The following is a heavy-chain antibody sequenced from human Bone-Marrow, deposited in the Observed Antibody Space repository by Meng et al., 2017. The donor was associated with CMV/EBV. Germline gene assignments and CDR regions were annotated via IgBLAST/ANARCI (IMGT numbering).Heavy chain of an antibody. Sequence: GESLKISCTASGFIFSNYWMHWVRQAPGKGLVWVSRLNGDGSYLDYADSVKGRFTISRDNARNTLYLQMSSLRVDDTAVYYCAKDLGFYDFWDDYSTVYTMDVWGQGTSVTVSS. J-gene: IGHJ6*02. V-gene: IGHV3-74*01. CDR2: LNGDGSYL. D-gene: IGHD3-3*01. CDR3: AKDLGFYDFWDDYSTVYTMDV. CDR1: GFIFSNYW.